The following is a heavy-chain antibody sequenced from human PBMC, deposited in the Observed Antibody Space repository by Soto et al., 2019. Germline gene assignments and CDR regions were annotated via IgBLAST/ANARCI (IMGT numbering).Heavy chain of an antibody. CDR2: ISAYNGNT. CDR3: ARDVGSSPDYYYYGMDV. CDR1: GYTFTSYG. Sequence: GASVKVSCKASGYTFTSYGISRVRQAPGQGLEWMGWISAYNGNTNYAQKLQGRVTMTTDTSTSTAYMELRSLRSDDTAVYYCARDVGSSPDYYYYGMDVWGQGTTVTVSS. J-gene: IGHJ6*02. D-gene: IGHD6-6*01. V-gene: IGHV1-18*04.